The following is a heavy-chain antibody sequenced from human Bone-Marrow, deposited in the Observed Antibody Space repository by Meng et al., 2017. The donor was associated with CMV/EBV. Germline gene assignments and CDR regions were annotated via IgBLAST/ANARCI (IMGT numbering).Heavy chain of an antibody. CDR1: GFTVNNRY. CDR2: FSTGTST. D-gene: IGHD3-10*01. CDR3: ASSHFGESSLDY. Sequence: GGSLRLSCAGSGFTVNNRYMTWVRQSPGKGLEWVSVFSTGTSTYYADSVKGRFTISRDSSRDTLYLQMNSLRAEDTAVYYCASSHFGESSLDYWGQGTRVTVSS. J-gene: IGHJ4*02. V-gene: IGHV3-66*02.